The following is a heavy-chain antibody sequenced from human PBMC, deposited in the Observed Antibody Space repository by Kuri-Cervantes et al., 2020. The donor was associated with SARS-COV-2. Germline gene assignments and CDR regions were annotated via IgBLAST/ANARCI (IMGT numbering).Heavy chain of an antibody. CDR3: SACGSTDCYNYYYYGLDV. CDR2: IRNEVNSYTT. J-gene: IGHJ6*02. D-gene: IGHD2-2*01. Sequence: GESLKISCAASGFRFSDHYMDWVRRAPGKGLEWVGRIRNEVNSYTTEYAASVKCRFTISRADSQNSLFLQMNSLKTEDTAVYYCSACGSTDCYNYYYYGLDVWGQGTTVTVSS. V-gene: IGHV3-72*01. CDR1: GFRFSDHY.